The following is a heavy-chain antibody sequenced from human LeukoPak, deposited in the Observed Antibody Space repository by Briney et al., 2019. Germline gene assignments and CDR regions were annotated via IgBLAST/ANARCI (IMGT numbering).Heavy chain of an antibody. CDR1: GGSVSSGSYY. Sequence: SETLSLTCTVSGGSVSSGSYYWSWIRQPPGKGLEWIGYIYYSGSTNYNPSLKSRVTISVDTSKNQFSLKLSSVTAADTAVYYCARECYYYGSGSYYIAWGNGALSNWFDPWGQGTLVTVSS. CDR3: ARECYYYGSGSYYIAWGNGALSNWFDP. V-gene: IGHV4-61*01. CDR2: IYYSGST. J-gene: IGHJ5*02. D-gene: IGHD3-10*01.